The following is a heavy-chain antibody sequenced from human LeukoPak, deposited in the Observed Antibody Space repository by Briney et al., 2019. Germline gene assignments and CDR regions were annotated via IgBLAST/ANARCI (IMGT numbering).Heavy chain of an antibody. D-gene: IGHD3-16*02. CDR1: GGSISSGGYY. CDR3: ARDYQGDYFSY. Sequence: SQTLSLTCTVTGGSISSGGYYWSWIRQHPGKGLEWIGFTYYTGSTYYNPSLKSRVTISIETSKNQFSLNLTSVTAADTAVYYCARDYQGDYFSYWGQGTLVTVSS. V-gene: IGHV4-31*03. CDR2: TYYTGST. J-gene: IGHJ4*02.